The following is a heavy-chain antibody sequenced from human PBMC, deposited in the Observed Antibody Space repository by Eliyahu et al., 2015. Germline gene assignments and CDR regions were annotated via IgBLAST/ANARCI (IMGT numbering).Heavy chain of an antibody. CDR2: IYYSGST. CDR1: GXXXSSSSYY. CDR3: ARVYGSGWLFDY. Sequence: QLQLQESGPGLVKPSETLSLTCTVSGXXXSSSSYYXGWIRQPPGKGLEWIGSIYYSGSTYYNPSLKSRVTISVDTSKNQFSLKLSSVTAADTAVYYCARVYGSGWLFDYWGQGTLVTVSS. V-gene: IGHV4-39*07. D-gene: IGHD6-19*01. J-gene: IGHJ4*02.